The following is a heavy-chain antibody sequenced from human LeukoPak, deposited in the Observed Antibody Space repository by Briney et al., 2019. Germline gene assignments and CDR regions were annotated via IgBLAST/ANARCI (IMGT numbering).Heavy chain of an antibody. Sequence: RASVKVSCKASGGTFSSYAISWVRQAPGQGLEWMGGIIPIFGTANYAQKFQGRVTITTDESTSTAYMELSSLRSEDTAVYYCARNVGSGSYYTSYYFDYWGQGTLVTVSS. J-gene: IGHJ4*02. CDR1: GGTFSSYA. CDR2: IIPIFGTA. D-gene: IGHD3-10*01. CDR3: ARNVGSGSYYTSYYFDY. V-gene: IGHV1-69*05.